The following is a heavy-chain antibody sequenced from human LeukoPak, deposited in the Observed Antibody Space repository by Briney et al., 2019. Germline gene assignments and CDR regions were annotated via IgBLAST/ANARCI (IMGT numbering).Heavy chain of an antibody. Sequence: ASVKVSCKASGGTFSSYAISWVRQAPGQGLEWMGGIIPIFGTANYAQKFQGRVTITADESTSTAHMELSSLRSEDTAVYYCARKGLCGSTLCYYYYGMDVWGQGTTVTVSS. CDR1: GGTFSSYA. D-gene: IGHD2-21*01. CDR3: ARKGLCGSTLCYYYYGMDV. V-gene: IGHV1-69*13. J-gene: IGHJ6*02. CDR2: IIPIFGTA.